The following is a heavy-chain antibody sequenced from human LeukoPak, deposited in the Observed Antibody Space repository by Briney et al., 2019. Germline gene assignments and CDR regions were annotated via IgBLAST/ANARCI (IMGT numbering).Heavy chain of an antibody. CDR2: ISGSGGST. CDR1: GSTFSSYA. J-gene: IGHJ4*02. D-gene: IGHD3-22*01. CDR3: AKGRTMIVVAFDY. V-gene: IGHV3-23*01. Sequence: PGGSLRLSCAASGSTFSSYAMSWVRQAPGKGLEWVSAISGSGGSTYYADSVKGRFTISRDNSKNTLYLQMNSLRAEDTAVYYCAKGRTMIVVAFDYWGQGTLVTVSS.